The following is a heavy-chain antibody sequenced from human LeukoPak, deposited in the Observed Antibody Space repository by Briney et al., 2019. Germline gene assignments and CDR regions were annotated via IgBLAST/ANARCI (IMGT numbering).Heavy chain of an antibody. Sequence: GASVKVSCKASGYTFTSYGISWVRQAPGQGLEWMGWISGYNDNAKYAQKVLGRVTMTTDTSTSTAYMEVRSLRSDDTAVYYCVRDLGFGALDYWGQGILVIVSS. V-gene: IGHV1-18*01. D-gene: IGHD4/OR15-4a*01. CDR3: VRDLGFGALDY. CDR2: ISGYNDNA. J-gene: IGHJ4*02. CDR1: GYTFTSYG.